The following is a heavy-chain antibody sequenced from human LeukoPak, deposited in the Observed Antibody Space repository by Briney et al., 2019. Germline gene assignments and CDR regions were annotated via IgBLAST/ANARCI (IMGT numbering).Heavy chain of an antibody. D-gene: IGHD4-17*01. J-gene: IGHJ4*02. CDR2: INHSGST. Sequence: SETLSLTCAVYGGSFSGYYWSWIRQPPGKGLEWIGEINHSGSTNYNPSLKGRVTISVDTSKNQFSLKLSSVTAADTAVYYCARKGKAVTDPFDYWGQGTLVTVSS. CDR3: ARKGKAVTDPFDY. V-gene: IGHV4-34*01. CDR1: GGSFSGYY.